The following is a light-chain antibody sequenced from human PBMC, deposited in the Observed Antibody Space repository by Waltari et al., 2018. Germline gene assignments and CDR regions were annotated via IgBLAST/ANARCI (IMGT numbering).Light chain of an antibody. V-gene: IGLV2-14*03. CDR1: SSDVGGYNY. CDR2: DVS. CDR3: SSYISSSTLEV. Sequence: SGSPGQSITISCTGTSSDVGGYNYVSWYQQHPGKAPKLMIFDVSNRPSGVSNRFSGSKSGNTASLTISGLQAEDEADYYCSSYISSSTLEVFGGGTRLTVL. J-gene: IGLJ3*02.